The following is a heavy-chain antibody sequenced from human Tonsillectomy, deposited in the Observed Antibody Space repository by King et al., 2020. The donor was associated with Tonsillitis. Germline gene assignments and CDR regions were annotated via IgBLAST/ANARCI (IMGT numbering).Heavy chain of an antibody. Sequence: VQLVESGGGLVKPGGSLRLSCAASGFTFNSYTMIWVRQAPGKGLEWVSSIRSTNGNTYYAESVKGRFTISRDNAKNSLYLQMNSLRAADTAVYYWAREEAASDAFVIRGQGTMVTVS. J-gene: IGHJ3*02. CDR2: IRSTNGNT. CDR3: AREEAASDAFVI. D-gene: IGHD2-15*01. V-gene: IGHV3-21*06. CDR1: GFTFNSYT.